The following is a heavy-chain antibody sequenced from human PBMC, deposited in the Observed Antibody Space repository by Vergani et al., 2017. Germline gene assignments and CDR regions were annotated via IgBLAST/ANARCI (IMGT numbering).Heavy chain of an antibody. CDR2: IIPIFGTA. D-gene: IGHD3-10*01. CDR1: GGTFSSYA. J-gene: IGHJ5*02. CDR3: ARVARDTLWFGEPLGRFDP. Sequence: QVQLVQSGAEVKKPGSSVKVSCKASGGTFSSYAISWVRQAPGQGLEWMGGIIPIFGTANYAQKFQGRVTITADESTGTAYMELSSLRSEDTAVYYCARVARDTLWFGEPLGRFDPWGQGTLVTVSS. V-gene: IGHV1-69*01.